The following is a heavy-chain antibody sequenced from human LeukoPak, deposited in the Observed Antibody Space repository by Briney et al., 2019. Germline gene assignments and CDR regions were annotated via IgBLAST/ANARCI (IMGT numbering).Heavy chain of an antibody. CDR2: INPNSGGT. Sequence: ASVKVSCKASGYTFTGYYMHWVRQAPGQGLEWMGWINPNSGGTNYAQKFQGWVTMTRDTSISTAYMELSRLRSDDTAVYYCARVKWGYDFWSGYYRDYYYMDVWGKGTTVTVSS. J-gene: IGHJ6*03. D-gene: IGHD3-3*01. CDR1: GYTFTGYY. CDR3: ARVKWGYDFWSGYYRDYYYMDV. V-gene: IGHV1-2*04.